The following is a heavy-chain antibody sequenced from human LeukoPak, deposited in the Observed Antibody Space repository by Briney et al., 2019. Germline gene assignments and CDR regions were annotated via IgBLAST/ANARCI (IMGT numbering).Heavy chain of an antibody. CDR2: IGRGSSGI. V-gene: IGHV3-48*01. CDR3: AREHSYIYGSQYFDL. Sequence: GGSLRLSCAASGFTFSAYSMNWVRQAPGKGPEWLSYIGRGSSGIYYADSVQGRFTISRDDHKNSLYLQMYSLRVEDTAIYYCAREHSYIYGSQYFDLWGRGALVTVSS. J-gene: IGHJ2*01. D-gene: IGHD5-18*01. CDR1: GFTFSAYS.